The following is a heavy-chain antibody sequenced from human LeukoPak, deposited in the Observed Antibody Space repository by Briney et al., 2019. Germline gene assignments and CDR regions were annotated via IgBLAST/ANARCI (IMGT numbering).Heavy chain of an antibody. J-gene: IGHJ4*02. D-gene: IGHD3-22*01. CDR3: ARDSDYYDSSAYSFRGGLHYDF. Sequence: ASVKVSCKASGYTFTSYYMHWVRQAPGQGLEWMGIINPSGGSTSYAQKFQGRVTMTRDMSTSTVYMELSSLRSEDTAVYSCARDSDYYDSSAYSFRGGLHYDFWGQGTLVTVSS. V-gene: IGHV1-46*01. CDR2: INPSGGST. CDR1: GYTFTSYY.